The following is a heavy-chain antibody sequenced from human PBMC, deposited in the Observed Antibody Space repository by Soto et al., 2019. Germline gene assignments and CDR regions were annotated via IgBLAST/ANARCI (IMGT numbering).Heavy chain of an antibody. CDR3: ARVELVPAAAPYYDFWSGYYSRYYFDY. Sequence: PGGSLRLSCAASGFTFSSYSMNWIRQAPGKGLEWVSSISSSSSYIYYADSVKGRFTISRDNAKNSLYLQMNSLRAEDTAVYYCARVELVPAAAPYYDFWSGYYSRYYFDYWAQRTLVTVSS. J-gene: IGHJ4*02. CDR2: ISSSSSYI. D-gene: IGHD3-3*01. CDR1: GFTFSSYS. V-gene: IGHV3-21*01.